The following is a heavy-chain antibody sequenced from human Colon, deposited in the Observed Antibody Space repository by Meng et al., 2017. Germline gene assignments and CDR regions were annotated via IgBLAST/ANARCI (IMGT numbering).Heavy chain of an antibody. Sequence: GGSLRLSCAASGFTFSSYSMNWVRQAPGKGLEWVSSISSSGSYIYYADSVKGRFTISRDNAKNSLYLQMNSLRAEDTAVYYCARSITMVRGPALGFDYWGQGTLVTVSS. D-gene: IGHD3-10*01. V-gene: IGHV3-21*01. J-gene: IGHJ4*02. CDR2: ISSSGSYI. CDR1: GFTFSSYS. CDR3: ARSITMVRGPALGFDY.